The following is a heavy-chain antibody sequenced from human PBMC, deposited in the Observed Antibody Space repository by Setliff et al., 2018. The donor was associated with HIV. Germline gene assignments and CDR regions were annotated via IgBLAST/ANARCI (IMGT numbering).Heavy chain of an antibody. CDR1: GDSMSPYY. CDR2: VHPTGST. CDR3: ARVFPPIRGAPFGTPPGAFDI. D-gene: IGHD2-15*01. J-gene: IGHJ3*02. V-gene: IGHV4-4*07. Sequence: ETLSLTCSVSGDSMSPYYWSWIRQSADKGLEWIGRVHPTGSTIYNPSLRSRVTMSVDTSKSQFSLKLSSVTAADTAMYYCARVFPPIRGAPFGTPPGAFDIWGQGTVVTVSS.